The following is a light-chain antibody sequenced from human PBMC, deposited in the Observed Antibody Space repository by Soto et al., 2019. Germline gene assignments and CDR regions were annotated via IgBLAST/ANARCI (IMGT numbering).Light chain of an antibody. Sequence: QSALTQPASVSGSPGQSITISCTGTSSDIGSNNYVSWCQQRPGKAPTLIIYEVSNRPSGVSSHFSGSNSGNTASLTISGLLPEDEAEYYCSSYTTTTRLFGGGTKLTVL. V-gene: IGLV2-14*01. CDR1: SSDIGSNNY. CDR3: SSYTTTTRL. CDR2: EVS. J-gene: IGLJ3*02.